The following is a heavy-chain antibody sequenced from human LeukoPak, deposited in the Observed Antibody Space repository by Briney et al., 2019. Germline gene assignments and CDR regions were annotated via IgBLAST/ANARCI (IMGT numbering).Heavy chain of an antibody. CDR2: IYYSGST. V-gene: IGHV4-59*01. D-gene: IGHD3-22*01. CDR1: GGSISGYY. Sequence: SETLSLTCTVSGGSISGYYWSWIRQPPGKGLEWSGYIYYSGSTKYNPSLKSRVTMSVDTSRNQFSLKLSSVTAADTAVYYCARGGLENGYHSNDGFDIWGQGQWSPSLQ. J-gene: IGHJ3*02. CDR3: ARGGLENGYHSNDGFDI.